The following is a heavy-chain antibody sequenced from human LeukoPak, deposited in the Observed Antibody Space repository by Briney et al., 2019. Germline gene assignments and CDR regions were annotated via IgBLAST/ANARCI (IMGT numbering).Heavy chain of an antibody. Sequence: GGSLSLSWAASGFTFCDYYMSWIRQAPGKGLEWVSYISSSGSTIYYADSVKGRFTISRDNAKNSLYLQMNSLRAEDTAVYYCAREVGLIAVVDYWGQGTLVTVSS. CDR2: ISSSGSTI. CDR1: GFTFCDYY. D-gene: IGHD6-19*01. V-gene: IGHV3-11*01. J-gene: IGHJ4*02. CDR3: AREVGLIAVVDY.